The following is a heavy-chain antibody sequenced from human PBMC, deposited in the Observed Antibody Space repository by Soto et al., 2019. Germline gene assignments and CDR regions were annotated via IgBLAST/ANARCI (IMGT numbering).Heavy chain of an antibody. V-gene: IGHV2-5*02. J-gene: IGHJ4*02. CDR2: IYWDDDK. CDR1: GFSLSTSGVG. Sequence: ESCPTLVNPTQTLTLTCTFSGFSLSTSGVGVGWIRQPPGKALEWLALIYWDDDKRYSPSLKSRLTITKDTSKNQVVLTMTNMDPVDTATYYCAHRPSYCSGGSCYSGFDYWGQGTLVTV. CDR3: AHRPSYCSGGSCYSGFDY. D-gene: IGHD2-15*01.